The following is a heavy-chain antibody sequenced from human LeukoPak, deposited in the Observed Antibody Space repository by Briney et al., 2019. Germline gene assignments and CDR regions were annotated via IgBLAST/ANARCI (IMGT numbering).Heavy chain of an antibody. D-gene: IGHD6-13*01. J-gene: IGHJ4*02. Sequence: GGSLRLSCAASGFTFDDYPIHWVRRPPGKGLEWVSLISWDGGSTYYTDSVKGRFTISRDNAKNSLYLQMNSLRAEDTAVYYCARGPIAAAACFDYWGQGTLVTVSS. V-gene: IGHV3-43*01. CDR1: GFTFDDYP. CDR2: ISWDGGST. CDR3: ARGPIAAAACFDY.